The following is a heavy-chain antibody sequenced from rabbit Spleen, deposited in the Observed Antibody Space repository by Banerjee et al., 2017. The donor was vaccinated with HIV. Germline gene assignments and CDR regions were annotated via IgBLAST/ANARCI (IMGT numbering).Heavy chain of an antibody. CDR3: ARIIDGDYEFDL. D-gene: IGHD2-1*01. V-gene: IGHV1S45*01. CDR1: GFDLSNYYY. CDR2: IDSGSSGFT. J-gene: IGHJ4*01. Sequence: QEQLEESGGGLVKPEGSLTLTCKASGFDLSNYYYMCWVRQAPGKGLEWIACIDSGSSGFTYFANWAKGRFTISKTSSTTVTLQMTSLTAADTATYFCARIIDGDYEFDLWGPGTLVTVS.